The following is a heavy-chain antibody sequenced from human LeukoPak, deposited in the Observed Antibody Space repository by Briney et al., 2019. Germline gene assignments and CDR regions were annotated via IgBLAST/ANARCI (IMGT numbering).Heavy chain of an antibody. CDR1: GFTFSSYG. CDR2: IWYDGSNK. J-gene: IGHJ4*02. D-gene: IGHD1-26*01. V-gene: IGHV3-33*01. CDR3: ARDGVGATHFDY. Sequence: PGGSLRLSCAASGFTFSSYGMHWVRQAPGKGLEWVAVIWYDGSNKYYADSVKGRFTIPRDNSKNTLYLQMNSLRAEDTAVYYCARDGVGATHFDYWGQGTLVTVSS.